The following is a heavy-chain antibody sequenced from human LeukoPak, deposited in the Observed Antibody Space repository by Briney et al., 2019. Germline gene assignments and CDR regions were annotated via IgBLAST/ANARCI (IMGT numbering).Heavy chain of an antibody. J-gene: IGHJ6*02. CDR1: GGSITSYY. Sequence: SETLSLTCTVSGGSITSYYWSWIRQPPGKGLEWIGYIYYSGSTNYNPSLKSRVTISVDTSKNQFSLKLSSVTAADTAVYYCARDYDSSGYSGMDVWGQGTTVTVSS. V-gene: IGHV4-59*01. D-gene: IGHD3-22*01. CDR3: ARDYDSSGYSGMDV. CDR2: IYYSGST.